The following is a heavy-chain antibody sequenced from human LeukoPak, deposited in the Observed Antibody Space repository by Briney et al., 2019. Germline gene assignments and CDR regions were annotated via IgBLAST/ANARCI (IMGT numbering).Heavy chain of an antibody. Sequence: GGSLRLSCAASGFTFTNYAMSWVRQAPRKGLEWVSAISGSGDITYYADSVKGRFTISRDNSMNTLYPQMNSLRAEDAAIYYCAKDVILRGSYPTAANYWGQGTLVTVSS. J-gene: IGHJ4*02. CDR3: AKDVILRGSYPTAANY. D-gene: IGHD1-26*01. CDR1: GFTFTNYA. CDR2: ISGSGDIT. V-gene: IGHV3-23*01.